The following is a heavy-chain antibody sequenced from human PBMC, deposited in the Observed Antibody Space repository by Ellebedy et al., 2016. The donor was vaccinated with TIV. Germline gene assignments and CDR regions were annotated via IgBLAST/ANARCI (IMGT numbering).Heavy chain of an antibody. CDR1: GFDLSSYW. CDR2: INQDATKT. V-gene: IGHV3-7*01. D-gene: IGHD4-17*01. Sequence: GGSLRLSCAASGFDLSSYWMSWVRQAPGKGLEWVANINQDATKTYYVDSVEGRFTISRDKAKNSLFLQMNSLGVEDTAVYYCATDGSYGDYLSPAHASVMWGQGTLVSVSS. J-gene: IGHJ3*02. CDR3: ATDGSYGDYLSPAHASVM.